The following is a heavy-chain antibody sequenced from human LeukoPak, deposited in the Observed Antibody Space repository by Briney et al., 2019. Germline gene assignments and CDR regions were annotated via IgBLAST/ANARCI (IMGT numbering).Heavy chain of an antibody. V-gene: IGHV1-3*01. J-gene: IGHJ5*02. CDR2: INAGNAKT. CDR3: ASVSGWYGDNWFDP. D-gene: IGHD6-19*01. CDR1: GYTFTSYT. Sequence: GASVKVSCKASGYTFTSYTMHWVRQAPGQRLEWMGWINAGNAKTRYSQKFQGRVTITRDTSASTAYMELSSLRSEDTAVYYCASVSGWYGDNWFDPWGQGTLVTVSS.